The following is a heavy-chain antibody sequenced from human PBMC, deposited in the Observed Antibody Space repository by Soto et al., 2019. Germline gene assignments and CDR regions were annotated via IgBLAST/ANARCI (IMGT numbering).Heavy chain of an antibody. Sequence: SVQVSCKASGGTFRSYALSWVRQAPGQGLEWMGGIIPIFGTANYAQKFQGRVTITADESTSTAYMELSSLRSEDTAVYYCARWGSTVTDYYYYYGMDVWGQGTTVTVSS. CDR3: ARWGSTVTDYYYYYGMDV. J-gene: IGHJ6*02. D-gene: IGHD4-4*01. CDR1: GGTFRSYA. CDR2: IIPIFGTA. V-gene: IGHV1-69*13.